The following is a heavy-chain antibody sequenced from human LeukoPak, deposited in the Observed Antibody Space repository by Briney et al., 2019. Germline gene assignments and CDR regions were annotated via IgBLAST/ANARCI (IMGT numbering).Heavy chain of an antibody. Sequence: SETLSLTCTVSGGSISSGSYYWSWIRQPPGKGLEWIGEINHSGSTNYNPSLKSRVTISVDTSKNQFSLKLSSVTAADTAVYYCARRKLRDWYFDLWGRGTLVTVSS. V-gene: IGHV4-39*07. CDR1: GGSISSGSYY. J-gene: IGHJ2*01. D-gene: IGHD1-26*01. CDR3: ARRKLRDWYFDL. CDR2: INHSGST.